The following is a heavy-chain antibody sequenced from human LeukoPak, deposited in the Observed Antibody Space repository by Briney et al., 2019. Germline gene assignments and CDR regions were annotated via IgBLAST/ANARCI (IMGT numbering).Heavy chain of an antibody. CDR1: GFTFSDSY. J-gene: IGHJ4*02. D-gene: IGHD3-9*01. V-gene: IGHV3-23*01. Sequence: GGSLRLSCAASGFTFSDSYMSWVRQAPGKGLEWVSGIGASGGSTYYADSVKGRFTISRDNSKNTLYLQMNSPRTEDTAVYYCAKAEGYDILTGLDYWGQGTLVTVSS. CDR2: IGASGGST. CDR3: AKAEGYDILTGLDY.